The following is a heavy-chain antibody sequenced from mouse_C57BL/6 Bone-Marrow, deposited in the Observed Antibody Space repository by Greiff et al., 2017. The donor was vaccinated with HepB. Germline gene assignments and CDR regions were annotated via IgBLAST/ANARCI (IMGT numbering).Heavy chain of an antibody. Sequence: QVQLQQPGAELVMPGASVKLSCKASGYTFTSYWMHWVKQRPGQGLEWIGEIDPSDSYTNYNQKFKGKSTLTVDKSSSTAYMQLSSLTSEDSAVYYCARHYYGPLFDYWGQGTTLTVSS. V-gene: IGHV1-69*01. CDR1: GYTFTSYW. D-gene: IGHD1-1*01. CDR2: IDPSDSYT. CDR3: ARHYYGPLFDY. J-gene: IGHJ2*01.